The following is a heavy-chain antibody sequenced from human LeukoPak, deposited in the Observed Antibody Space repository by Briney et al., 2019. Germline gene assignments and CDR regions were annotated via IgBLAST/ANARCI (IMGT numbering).Heavy chain of an antibody. V-gene: IGHV4-59*11. CDR3: ARESTDYYDSSGYCPLGY. CDR2: IYYSGST. J-gene: IGHJ4*02. CDR1: GGSISSHY. Sequence: SETLSLTCTVSGGSISSHYWSWIRQPPGKGLEWIGYIYYSGSTNYNPSLKSRVTISVDTSKNQFSLKLSSVTAADTAVYYCARESTDYYDSSGYCPLGYWGQGTLVTVSS. D-gene: IGHD3-22*01.